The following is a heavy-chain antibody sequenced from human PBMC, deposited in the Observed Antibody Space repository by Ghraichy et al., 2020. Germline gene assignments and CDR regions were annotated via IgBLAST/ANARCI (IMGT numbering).Heavy chain of an antibody. D-gene: IGHD1-26*01. Sequence: GVLNISCAASGFSFSSYWMSWVRQPPGKGLEWVANIAHDESANYYVDSVKGRFTISRDNARNSVFLQMNSLSVEDTAVYYCARAGNVGAVDYWGQGTLVIVSS. CDR2: IAHDESAN. CDR1: GFSFSSYW. CDR3: ARAGNVGAVDY. V-gene: IGHV3-7*01. J-gene: IGHJ4*02.